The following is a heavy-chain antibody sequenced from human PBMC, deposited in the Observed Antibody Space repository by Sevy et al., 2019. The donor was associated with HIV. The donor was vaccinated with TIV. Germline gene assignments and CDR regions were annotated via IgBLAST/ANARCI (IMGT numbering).Heavy chain of an antibody. D-gene: IGHD3-10*01. Sequence: SETLSLTCAVSGGSIRSYYWSWIRQSPGKGLEWIGYIDYSGSTNYNPSLKSRVSMSIDTSTNRFSLKPSSVTAADTGLYYCGGLDYHYYHAMDVWGQGTTVTVSS. V-gene: IGHV4-59*03. CDR2: IDYSGST. J-gene: IGHJ6*02. CDR3: GGLDYHYYHAMDV. CDR1: GGSIRSYY.